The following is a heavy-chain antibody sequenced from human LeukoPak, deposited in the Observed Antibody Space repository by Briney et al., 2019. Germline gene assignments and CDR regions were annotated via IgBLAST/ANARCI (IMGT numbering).Heavy chain of an antibody. J-gene: IGHJ3*02. D-gene: IGHD5-24*01. CDR3: ARIRDGYNDAYDI. V-gene: IGHV1-46*01. CDR1: GYTFTKYY. Sequence: ASVKVSCKASGYTFTKYYIHWVRQAPGRGLEWMGLINPGGDNTNYAQNFQGRVTMTRDTSTSTVYMELSSLRSEDTAIYYCARIRDGYNDAYDIWGQGTVVTVPS. CDR2: INPGGDNT.